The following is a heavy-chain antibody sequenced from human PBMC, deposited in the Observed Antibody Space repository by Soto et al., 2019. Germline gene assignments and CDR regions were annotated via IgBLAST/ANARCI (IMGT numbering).Heavy chain of an antibody. CDR2: MSGNGGRI. Sequence: GGSLRLSCAVSGFTFSHYAMTWVRQAPGKGLEWVSVMSGNGGRILYADSVKGRFTISRDNSRNTLYLQMNSLRLEDTAVYYCLIVLVSGGTGGAWFDYLGQGTFVTVSS. V-gene: IGHV3-23*01. J-gene: IGHJ4*02. CDR3: LIVLVSGGTGGAWFDY. CDR1: GFTFSHYA. D-gene: IGHD2-8*02.